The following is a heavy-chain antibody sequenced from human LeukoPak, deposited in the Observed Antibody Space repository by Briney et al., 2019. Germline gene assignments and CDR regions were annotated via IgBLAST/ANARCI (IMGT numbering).Heavy chain of an antibody. CDR2: ISGSGGST. J-gene: IGHJ4*02. CDR1: GFTFNNFA. Sequence: PGGSLRLSCTVSGFTFNNFAMSWVRQAPGKGLEWVSAISGSGGSTYYADSVKGRFTISRDNSKNTLYLQMNSLRAEDTAVYYCAKDPDCTSGVCYTFFDYWGQGTLVTVSS. D-gene: IGHD2-8*01. CDR3: AKDPDCTSGVCYTFFDY. V-gene: IGHV3-23*01.